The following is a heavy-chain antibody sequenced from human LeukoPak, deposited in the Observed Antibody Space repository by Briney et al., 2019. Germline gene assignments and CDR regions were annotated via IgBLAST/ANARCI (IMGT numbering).Heavy chain of an antibody. CDR1: GFTFSSYA. J-gene: IGHJ4*02. V-gene: IGHV3-23*01. CDR2: ISGSSGST. CDR3: AKGKPRIAASRFQYFDY. D-gene: IGHD6-13*01. Sequence: GGSLRLSCAASGFTFSSYAMSWVRQAPGKGLEWVSAISGSSGSTYYADSVKGRFTISRDNSKNTLYLQMNSLRAEDTAVYYCAKGKPRIAASRFQYFDYWGQGTLVTVSS.